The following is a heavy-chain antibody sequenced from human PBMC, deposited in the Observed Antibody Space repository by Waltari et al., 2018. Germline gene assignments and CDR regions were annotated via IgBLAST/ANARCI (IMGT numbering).Heavy chain of an antibody. J-gene: IGHJ4*02. V-gene: IGHV3-30*01. CDR3: ARELILTGFARGLLY. Sequence: QGQLVEAVGGGVQPGRSLRLAGAAAVCRVRGYAMHWVRQAPAQVLAWLSIISSAGSHDYSADSVTGRFSISRANSTNTLYLQMNNLPVEDMAVYYCARELILTGFARGLLYWGQGTLVTVSS. D-gene: IGHD3-9*01. CDR2: ISSAGSHD. CDR1: VCRVRGYA.